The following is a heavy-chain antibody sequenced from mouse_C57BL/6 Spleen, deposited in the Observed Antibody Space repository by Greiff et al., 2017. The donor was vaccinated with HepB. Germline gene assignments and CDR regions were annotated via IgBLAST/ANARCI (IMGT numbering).Heavy chain of an antibody. D-gene: IGHD2-1*01. CDR3: ARSGYYGNGYYFDY. CDR2: IYPGGGYT. Sequence: VQLQQSGAELVRPGTSVKMSCKASGYTFTNYWIGWAKQRPGHGLEWIGDIYPGGGYTNYNEKFKGKATLTADKSSSTAYMQFSSLTSEDSAIYYCARSGYYGNGYYFDYWGHGTTLTVSS. CDR1: GYTFTNYW. J-gene: IGHJ2*01. V-gene: IGHV1-63*01.